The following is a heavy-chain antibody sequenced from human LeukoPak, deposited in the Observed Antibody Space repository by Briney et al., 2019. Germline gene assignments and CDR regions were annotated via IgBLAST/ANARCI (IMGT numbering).Heavy chain of an antibody. D-gene: IGHD3-9*01. V-gene: IGHV3-64D*09. Sequence: QPGGSLRLSCSASGFTFSSCAMHWVRQAPGQGLEYVSAISTNGGRTYYADSVKGRFTISRDNSKNTLYLQMSSLRAEDTAVYYCVTGQFDWEVDSGGQGTLVTVSS. CDR3: VTGQFDWEVDS. J-gene: IGHJ4*02. CDR2: ISTNGGRT. CDR1: GFTFSSCA.